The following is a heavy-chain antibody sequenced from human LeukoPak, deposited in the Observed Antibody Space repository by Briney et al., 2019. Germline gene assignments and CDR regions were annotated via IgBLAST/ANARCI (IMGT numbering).Heavy chain of an antibody. V-gene: IGHV3-33*06. Sequence: GGSLRPSCAASGFTFSSYGMHWVRQAPGKGLEWVAVIWYDGSNKYYADSVKGRFTISRDSSKNTLFLHMNTLRAEDTAIYYCAKDRTVGASYWYFDLWGRGTLVTVSS. CDR3: AKDRTVGASYWYFDL. D-gene: IGHD1-26*01. CDR1: GFTFSSYG. CDR2: IWYDGSNK. J-gene: IGHJ2*01.